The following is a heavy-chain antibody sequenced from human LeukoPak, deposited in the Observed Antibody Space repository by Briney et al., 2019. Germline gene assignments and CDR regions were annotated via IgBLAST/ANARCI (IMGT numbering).Heavy chain of an antibody. J-gene: IGHJ3*02. CDR3: ARDNATTSGAFDI. CDR1: GYTFTSYD. D-gene: IGHD1-26*01. CDR2: MNPNSGNT. Sequence: GASVTVSFKASGYTFTSYDINWVRQATGQGLEWMGWMNPNSGNTDYAQKFQGWVTMTRDTSISTAYMELSRLRSDDTAVYYCARDNATTSGAFDIWGQGTMVTVSS. V-gene: IGHV1-8*01.